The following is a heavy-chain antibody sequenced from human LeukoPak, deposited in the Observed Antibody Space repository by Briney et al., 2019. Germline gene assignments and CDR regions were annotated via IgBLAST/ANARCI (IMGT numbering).Heavy chain of an antibody. J-gene: IGHJ1*01. CDR3: ASTIAVAGVFQH. V-gene: IGHV1-2*02. CDR2: INPNSGGT. Sequence: GASVKVSCKASGYTFTGYYILWVRQAPGQGLEWMGWINPNSGGTNYAQKFQGRVTITADKSTSTAYMELSSLRSEDTAVYYCASTIAVAGVFQHWGQGTLVTVSS. D-gene: IGHD6-19*01. CDR1: GYTFTGYY.